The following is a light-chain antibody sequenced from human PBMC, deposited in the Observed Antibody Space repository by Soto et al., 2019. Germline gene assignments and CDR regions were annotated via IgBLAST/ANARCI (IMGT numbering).Light chain of an antibody. CDR3: QQYKNWPRT. CDR1: QSVSSY. CDR2: DAS. Sequence: EIVLTQSPATLSLSPGERATLSCRASQSVSSYLAWYQQKPGQAPRLLIYDASNRATGIPARFSGSGSGTDFTLTISSLQSEDFAVYYCQQYKNWPRTFGQGTKVDIK. J-gene: IGKJ1*01. V-gene: IGKV3-11*01.